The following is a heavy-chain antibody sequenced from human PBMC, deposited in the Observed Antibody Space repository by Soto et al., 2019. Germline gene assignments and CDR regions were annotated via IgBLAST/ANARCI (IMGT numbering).Heavy chain of an antibody. V-gene: IGHV5-10-1*01. CDR3: ARQMGYCSGGSCYQLYGMDV. CDR1: GYSFTSYW. D-gene: IGHD2-15*01. Sequence: GGSLKISCKGSGYSFTSYWISWVRQMPGKGLEWMGRIDPSDSYTNYSPSFQGHVTISADKSISTAYLQWSSLKASDTAMYYCARQMGYCSGGSCYQLYGMDVWGQGTTVTVSS. J-gene: IGHJ6*02. CDR2: IDPSDSYT.